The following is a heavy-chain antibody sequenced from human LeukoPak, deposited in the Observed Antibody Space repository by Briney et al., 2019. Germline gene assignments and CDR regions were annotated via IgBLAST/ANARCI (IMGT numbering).Heavy chain of an antibody. CDR1: GYSFTSYW. CDR2: IYPGDSDA. D-gene: IGHD3-10*01. V-gene: IGHV5-51*01. J-gene: IGHJ5*02. CDR3: ARPYGSGILGRFDP. Sequence: GESLKISCKGSGYSFTSYWIVWVRQMPGKGLEWMGIIYPGDSDARYSPSFQGQVTISVDKSISPAYLQWSSLKASDTAMYYCARPYGSGILGRFDPWGQGTLVTVSS.